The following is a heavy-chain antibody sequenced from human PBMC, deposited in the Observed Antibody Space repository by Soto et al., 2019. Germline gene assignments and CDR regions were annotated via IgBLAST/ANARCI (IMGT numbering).Heavy chain of an antibody. CDR2: INHSGST. D-gene: IGHD2-2*01. CDR3: ARGIRYCSSTSCYAPYFDY. CDR1: GGSFSGYY. J-gene: IGHJ4*02. Sequence: QVQLQQWGAGLLKPSETLSLTCAVYGGSFSGYYWSWIRQPPGKGLEWIGEINHSGSTNYNPSLKSRVTISVDTSKNQFSLKLSSVTAADTAVYYCARGIRYCSSTSCYAPYFDYWGQGTLVTVSS. V-gene: IGHV4-34*01.